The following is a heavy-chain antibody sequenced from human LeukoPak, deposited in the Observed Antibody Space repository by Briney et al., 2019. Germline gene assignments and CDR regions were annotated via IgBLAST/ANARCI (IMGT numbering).Heavy chain of an antibody. CDR2: MNPNSGNT. V-gene: IGHV1-8*01. J-gene: IGHJ6*03. D-gene: IGHD4-11*01. Sequence: ASVKVSCKASGYTFTSYDINWVRQATGQGLEWMGWMNPNSGNTGYAQKFQGRVTMTRNTSISTAYMELSSPRSEDTAVYYCAIPHTVTTRYYMDVWGKGTTVTVSS. CDR3: AIPHTVTTRYYMDV. CDR1: GYTFTSYD.